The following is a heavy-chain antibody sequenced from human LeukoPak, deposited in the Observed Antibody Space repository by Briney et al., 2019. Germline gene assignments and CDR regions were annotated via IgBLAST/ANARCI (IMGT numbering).Heavy chain of an antibody. CDR2: IYLSGST. CDR1: GYSFSSGNY. CDR3: ARHARRDLADY. Sequence: SETLCLTCAVSGYSFSSGNYWGWIRQPPGRGLWWSGIIYLSGSTYYNPSPKSRFTISVDTSKNPLSLQLSTVTAEDTAVYYCARHARRDLADYWGKGTLVTVSS. D-gene: IGHD2-21*01. J-gene: IGHJ4*02. V-gene: IGHV4-38-2*01.